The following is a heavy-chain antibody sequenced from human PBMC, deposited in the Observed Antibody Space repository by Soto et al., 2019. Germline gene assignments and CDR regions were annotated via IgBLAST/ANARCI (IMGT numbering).Heavy chain of an antibody. CDR3: ARDGGFDY. CDR1: TFTFSRYG. CDR2: IWYDGSKK. V-gene: IGHV3-33*01. Sequence: QVQLVESGGGVVQPGRSLRLSCAACTFTFSRYGKHWVRQAPGKGLEWVAVIWYDGSKKYYVDSVKGRFTVSRDNSKNTLYLEMSSLRAEDTAVYYCARDGGFDYWGQGTLVIVS. J-gene: IGHJ4*02. D-gene: IGHD3-16*01.